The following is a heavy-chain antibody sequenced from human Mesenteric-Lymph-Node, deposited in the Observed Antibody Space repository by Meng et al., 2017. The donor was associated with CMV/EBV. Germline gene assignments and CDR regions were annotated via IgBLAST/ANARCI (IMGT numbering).Heavy chain of an antibody. V-gene: IGHV3-72*01. CDR1: GFTFSDHY. D-gene: IGHD2-8*01. Sequence: GGSLRLSCAASGFTFSDHYMDWFRQAPGKGLEWVGRTRNKANSYTTEYAASVTGRFSISRDESKNSLYLQMNSLKTEDTALYYCAKDKSPNYYYYGMDVWGQGTTVTVSS. CDR2: TRNKANSYTT. CDR3: AKDKSPNYYYYGMDV. J-gene: IGHJ6*02.